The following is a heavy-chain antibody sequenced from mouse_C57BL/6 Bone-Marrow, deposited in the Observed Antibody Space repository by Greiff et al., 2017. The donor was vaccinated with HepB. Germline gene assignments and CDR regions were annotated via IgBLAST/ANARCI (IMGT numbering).Heavy chain of an antibody. V-gene: IGHV14-2*01. D-gene: IGHD1-1*01. CDR1: GFNIKDYY. CDR3: ARSPLITTVVAPYYFDY. Sequence: VHVKQSGAELVKPGASVKLSCTASGFNIKDYYMHWVKQRTEQGLEWIGRIDPEDGETKYAPKFQGKATITADTSSNTAYLQLSSLTSEDTAVYYCARSPLITTVVAPYYFDYWGQGTTLTVSS. J-gene: IGHJ2*01. CDR2: IDPEDGET.